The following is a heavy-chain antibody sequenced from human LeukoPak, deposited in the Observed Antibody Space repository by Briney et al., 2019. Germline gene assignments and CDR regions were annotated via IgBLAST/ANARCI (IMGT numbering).Heavy chain of an antibody. Sequence: SVKVSCKASGGTFISYAISWVRQAPGQGLEWMGGIIPIFGTANYAQKFQGRVTITADESTSTAYMELSSQRSEGTAVYYCARLVGATRGSDFDYWGQGTLVTVSS. CDR1: GGTFISYA. CDR3: ARLVGATRGSDFDY. J-gene: IGHJ4*02. CDR2: IIPIFGTA. V-gene: IGHV1-69*13. D-gene: IGHD1-26*01.